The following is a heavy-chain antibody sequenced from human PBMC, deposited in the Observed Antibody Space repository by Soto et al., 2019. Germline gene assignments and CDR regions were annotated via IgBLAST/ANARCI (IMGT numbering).Heavy chain of an antibody. CDR3: AKELQRGMDV. V-gene: IGHV1-2*02. Sequence: QVHLVQSGAEVKQPGASVKVSCKASGYTFSVYHMHWVRQAPGQGLEWMGWVHPNSGGTNYAQSFEGRVTMTRDTSINTADMELSRLTSYDTAVYYCAKELQRGMDVWGQGTTVTVSS. CDR1: GYTFSVYH. J-gene: IGHJ6*02. CDR2: VHPNSGGT. D-gene: IGHD4-4*01.